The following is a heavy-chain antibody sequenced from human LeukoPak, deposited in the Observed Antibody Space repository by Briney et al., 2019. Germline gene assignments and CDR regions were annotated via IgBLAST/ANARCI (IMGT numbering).Heavy chain of an antibody. Sequence: GGSLRLSCAASGFTFSIYAMSWVRQAPGKGLEWVSAISGSGGSTYYADSVKGRFTISRDNSKNTLYLQMNSLRAEDTAVYYCAREGLYCSGGSCYSAPNWFDPWGQGTLVTVSS. J-gene: IGHJ5*02. CDR3: AREGLYCSGGSCYSAPNWFDP. V-gene: IGHV3-23*01. CDR2: ISGSGGST. CDR1: GFTFSIYA. D-gene: IGHD2-15*01.